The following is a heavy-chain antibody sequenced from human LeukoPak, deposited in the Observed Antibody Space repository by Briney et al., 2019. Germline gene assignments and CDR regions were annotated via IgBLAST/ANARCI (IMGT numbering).Heavy chain of an antibody. D-gene: IGHD6-13*01. CDR1: GGSFSGYY. CDR2: IYYSGST. J-gene: IGHJ4*02. Sequence: SETLSLTCAVYGGSFSGYYWSWIRQPPGKGLEWIGYIYYSGSTNYNPSLKSRVTISVDTSKNQFSLKLSSVTAADTAVYYCARHRWSSSWYILDYWGQGTLVTVSS. V-gene: IGHV4-59*08. CDR3: ARHRWSSSWYILDY.